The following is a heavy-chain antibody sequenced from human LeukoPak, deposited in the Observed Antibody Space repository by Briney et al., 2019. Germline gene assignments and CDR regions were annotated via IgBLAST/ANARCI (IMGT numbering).Heavy chain of an antibody. J-gene: IGHJ4*02. CDR3: ARTCGSGSYLDS. D-gene: IGHD3-10*01. Sequence: PSETLSLTCSVSGGSISSYYWSWIRQPPGKGLEWIGYIYYSGSPKYNPSLKSRATVSIDTSKNQFSLNLNSVTAADTAVYYCARTCGSGSYLDSWGQGTLVTVSS. CDR1: GGSISSYY. V-gene: IGHV4-59*12. CDR2: IYYSGSP.